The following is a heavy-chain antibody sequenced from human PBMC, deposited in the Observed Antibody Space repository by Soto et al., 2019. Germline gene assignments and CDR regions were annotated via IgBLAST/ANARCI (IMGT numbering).Heavy chain of an antibody. CDR2: IYYSGSP. J-gene: IGHJ5*02. CDR1: GGHISSGGYS. CDR3: ARLPYP. V-gene: IGHV4-30-2*01. Sequence: QLQLQESGSGLVKPSQTLSLTCAVSGGHISSGGYSWSWIRQPPGKGLEWIGYIYYSGSPFYNPSLKSRVTISVDRTKIQFSLKLSSVTAADTAVYYGARLPYPWGQGTLVTVSS.